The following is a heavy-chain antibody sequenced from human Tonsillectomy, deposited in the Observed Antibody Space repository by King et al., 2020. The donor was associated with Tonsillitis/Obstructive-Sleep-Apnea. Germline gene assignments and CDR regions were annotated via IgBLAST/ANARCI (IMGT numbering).Heavy chain of an antibody. J-gene: IGHJ6*03. CDR2: IDPSDSYT. CDR3: AGTYGYCNTRSNCPYFYYFDV. D-gene: IGHD2/OR15-2a*01. CDR1: GYSFTSYW. Sequence: QLEQSGAEVKKPGESLRISCKGSGYSFTSYWITWVRQMPGKGLEWMGRIDPSDSYTNYSPSFQGHVSIPADMSITTAYLQWSSLKASDTAVYYCAGTYGYCNTRSNCPYFYYFDVWGTGTTVTVSS. V-gene: IGHV5-10-1*01.